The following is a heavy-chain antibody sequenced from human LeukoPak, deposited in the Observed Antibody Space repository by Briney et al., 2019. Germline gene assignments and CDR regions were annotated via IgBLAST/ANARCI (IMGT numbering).Heavy chain of an antibody. CDR3: AKDIVPKVRGVTPIDY. D-gene: IGHD3-10*01. V-gene: IGHV3-9*01. J-gene: IGHJ4*02. CDR1: GFTFSGFG. Sequence: QSGGSLRLSCAASGFTFSGFGMHWVRQAPGKGLEWVSGISWNSGSIGYADSVKGRFTISRDNAKNSLYLQMNSLRAEDTALYYCAKDIVPKVRGVTPIDYWGQGTLVTVSS. CDR2: ISWNSGSI.